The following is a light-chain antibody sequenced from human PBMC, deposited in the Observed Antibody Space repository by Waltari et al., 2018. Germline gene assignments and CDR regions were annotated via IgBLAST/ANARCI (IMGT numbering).Light chain of an antibody. CDR3: QQYYSTPRT. V-gene: IGKV1-NL1*01. J-gene: IGKJ1*01. CDR1: QDVSDS. Sequence: DIQMTQSPSSLSASVGDRVTITCRASQDVSDSLAWYQQKPGKAPKLLLYAATRWERGVPSTFSGSGSGTEYTLTIPSLQPEDFATYYCQQYYSTPRTFGQGTKVEIK. CDR2: AAT.